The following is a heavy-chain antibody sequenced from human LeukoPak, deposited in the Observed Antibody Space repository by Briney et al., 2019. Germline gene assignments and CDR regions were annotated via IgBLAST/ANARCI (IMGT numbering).Heavy chain of an antibody. D-gene: IGHD1-26*01. CDR3: AKLNSGSYSDY. V-gene: IGHV3-23*01. Sequence: GGSLRLSCAASGFTFSSYGMIWVRQAPGKGLEWVSAIGASGATTYYADSVKGRVTISRDNSKSTLYLQMNSLRAEDTAVYYCAKLNSGSYSDYWGQGTLVIVSS. CDR1: GFTFSSYG. J-gene: IGHJ4*02. CDR2: IGASGATT.